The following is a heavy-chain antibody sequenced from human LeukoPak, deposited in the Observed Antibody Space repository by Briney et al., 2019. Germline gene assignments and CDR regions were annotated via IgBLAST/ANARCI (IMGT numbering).Heavy chain of an antibody. D-gene: IGHD3-10*01. CDR1: GDSVSSNSAA. J-gene: IGHJ6*02. V-gene: IGHV6-1*01. CDR2: TYYRSKWYN. CDR3: AREMRVRGVMNYYGMDV. Sequence: SPTLSLTCAISGDSVSSNSAAWNWIRQSPSRGLEWLGRTYYRSKWYNDYAVSVKSRITINPDTSKNQFSLQLNSVTPEDTAVYYCAREMRVRGVMNYYGMDVWGQGTTVTVSS.